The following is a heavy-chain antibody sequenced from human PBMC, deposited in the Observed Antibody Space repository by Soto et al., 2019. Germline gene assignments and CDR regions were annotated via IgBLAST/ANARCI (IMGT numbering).Heavy chain of an antibody. J-gene: IGHJ5*02. Sequence: GGSLRLSCAASGFTFSSYAMSWVRQAPGKGLEWVSAISGSGGSTYYADSVKGRFTISRDNSKSTLYLQMNSLRAEDTAVYYCAKDSTTSSGYLKYNWFDPWGQGTLVTVSS. CDR2: ISGSGGST. V-gene: IGHV3-23*01. CDR1: GFTFSSYA. D-gene: IGHD3-22*01. CDR3: AKDSTTSSGYLKYNWFDP.